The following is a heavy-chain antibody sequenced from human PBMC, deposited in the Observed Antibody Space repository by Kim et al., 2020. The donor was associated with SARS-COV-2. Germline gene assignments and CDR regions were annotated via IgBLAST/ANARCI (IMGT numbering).Heavy chain of an antibody. D-gene: IGHD3-10*01. V-gene: IGHV3-73*01. Sequence: YGAAVKGRFTFSRDDSKNMAFLEMNSLKTEDTAVYYCVASYGGDYYGMDVWGQGTTVTVSS. J-gene: IGHJ6*02. CDR3: VASYGGDYYGMDV.